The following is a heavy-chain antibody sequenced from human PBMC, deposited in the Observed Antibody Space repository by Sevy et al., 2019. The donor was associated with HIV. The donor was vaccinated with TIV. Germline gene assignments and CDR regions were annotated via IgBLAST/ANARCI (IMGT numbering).Heavy chain of an antibody. Sequence: ASVKVSCKASGYTFTSYYMHWVRQAPGQGLEWMGKINPSGGSTSYAQKFQGRVTMTRDTSTSTVYMELSSLRSEDTAVYYCARARAGTCAFDYWGQGTLVTVSS. V-gene: IGHV1-46*01. J-gene: IGHJ4*02. CDR2: INPSGGST. D-gene: IGHD1-1*01. CDR1: GYTFTSYY. CDR3: ARARAGTCAFDY.